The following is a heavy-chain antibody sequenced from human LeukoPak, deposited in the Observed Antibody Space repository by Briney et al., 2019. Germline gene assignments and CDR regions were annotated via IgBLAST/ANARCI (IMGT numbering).Heavy chain of an antibody. CDR3: TRRDYYMDV. Sequence: GGSLRLSCAASGFTFSGSAMHWVRQASGKGLEWVGRIRSKANSYATAYAASVKGRFSISRDDSKNTAYLQMNSRKTEDTAVYYCTRRDYYMDVWGKGTTVTVSS. CDR1: GFTFSGSA. V-gene: IGHV3-73*01. CDR2: IRSKANSYAT. J-gene: IGHJ6*03.